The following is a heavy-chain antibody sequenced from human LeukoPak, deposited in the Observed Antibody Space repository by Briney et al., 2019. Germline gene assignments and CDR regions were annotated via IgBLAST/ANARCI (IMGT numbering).Heavy chain of an antibody. Sequence: ASVTVSCKVSGYTLTELSMHWVRQAPGKGLEWMGGFDPEDGETIYAQKFQGRVTITADKSTSTAYMELSSLRSEDTAVYYCARGDQEGIAAAGTQNWFDPWGQGTLVTVSS. V-gene: IGHV1-24*01. CDR3: ARGDQEGIAAAGTQNWFDP. J-gene: IGHJ5*02. D-gene: IGHD6-13*01. CDR1: GYTLTELS. CDR2: FDPEDGET.